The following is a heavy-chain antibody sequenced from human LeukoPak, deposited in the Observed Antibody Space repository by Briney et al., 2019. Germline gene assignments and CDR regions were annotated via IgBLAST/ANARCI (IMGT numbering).Heavy chain of an antibody. V-gene: IGHV3-9*01. Sequence: GRSLRLSCAASGFTFDDYAMHWVRQAPGKGLEWVSGISWNSGSIGYADSVKGRFTISRDNAKNSLYLQMNSLRAEDTALYYCAKDATLGSSGYYSWDYWGQGTLVTVSS. J-gene: IGHJ4*02. CDR1: GFTFDDYA. CDR3: AKDATLGSSGYYSWDY. CDR2: ISWNSGSI. D-gene: IGHD3-22*01.